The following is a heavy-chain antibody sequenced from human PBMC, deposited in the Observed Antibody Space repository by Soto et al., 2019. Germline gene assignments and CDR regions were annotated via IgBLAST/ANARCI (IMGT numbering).Heavy chain of an antibody. CDR1: GGSISSGGYY. Sequence: PSETLSLTCTVAGGSISSGGYYWSRIRQHPGKGLEWIGYIYYSGSTYYNPSLKSRVTISVDTSKNQFSLKLSSVTAADTAVYYCARDHCSGGSCYFGYYYGMDVWGQGTTVTVSS. J-gene: IGHJ6*02. CDR2: IYYSGST. CDR3: ARDHCSGGSCYFGYYYGMDV. D-gene: IGHD2-15*01. V-gene: IGHV4-31*02.